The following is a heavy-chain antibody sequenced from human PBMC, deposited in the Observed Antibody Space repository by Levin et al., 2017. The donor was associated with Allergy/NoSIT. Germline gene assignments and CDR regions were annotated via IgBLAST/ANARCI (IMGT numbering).Heavy chain of an antibody. CDR1: GFTFSTSW. CDR2: IKQDGSEK. J-gene: IGHJ4*02. CDR3: ARGYDD. D-gene: IGHD1-1*01. V-gene: IGHV3-7*04. Sequence: GGSLRLSCTGSGFTFSTSWMTWVRQAPGKGLEWVANIKQDGSEKYYGDSVKGRFTISRDNAKNSLYLQMNSLRAEDTAVYYCARGYDDWGQGTLVTVSS.